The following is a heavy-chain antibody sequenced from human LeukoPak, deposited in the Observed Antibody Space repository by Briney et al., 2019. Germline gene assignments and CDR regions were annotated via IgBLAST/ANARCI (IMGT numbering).Heavy chain of an antibody. CDR1: GFTFSSYS. CDR3: ARDHPGPGINWYFDL. J-gene: IGHJ2*01. D-gene: IGHD1-26*01. V-gene: IGHV3-21*01. Sequence: PGGSLRLSCAASGFTFSSYSMNWVRQAPGKGLEWISSISSSGTYIYYADSVKGRFTISRDNAKNSLYLQMNSLRAEDTAVYYCARDHPGPGINWYFDLWGRGTLVTVSS. CDR2: ISSSGTYI.